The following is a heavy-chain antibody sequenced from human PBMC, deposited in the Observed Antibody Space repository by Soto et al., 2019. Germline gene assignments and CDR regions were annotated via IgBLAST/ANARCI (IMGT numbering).Heavy chain of an antibody. CDR3: ARDAHYGSGSYYSWFDP. V-gene: IGHV3-33*01. J-gene: IGHJ5*02. Sequence: PGGSLRLSCAASGFTFSSYGIHWVRQAPGKGLEWVAVIWYDGSNKYYADSVKGRFTISRDNSKNTLYLQMNSLRAEDTAVYYCARDAHYGSGSYYSWFDPWGQGTLVTVSS. CDR1: GFTFSSYG. D-gene: IGHD3-10*01. CDR2: IWYDGSNK.